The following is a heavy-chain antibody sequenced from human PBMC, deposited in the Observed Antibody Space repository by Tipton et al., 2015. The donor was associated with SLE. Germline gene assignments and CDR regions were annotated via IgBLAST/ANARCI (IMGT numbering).Heavy chain of an antibody. V-gene: IGHV3-33*01. CDR3: ARDYGSGTFYYYYHMDV. J-gene: IGHJ6*03. CDR1: GFTFSSYG. D-gene: IGHD3-10*01. CDR2: IWYDGSNK. Sequence: SLRLSCAASGFTFSSYGMHWVRQAPGKGLEWVAVIWYDGSNKYYADSVKGRFTISRDNSKNTLYLQMNSLRAEDTAAYYCARDYGSGTFYYYYHMDVWGKGTTVTVSS.